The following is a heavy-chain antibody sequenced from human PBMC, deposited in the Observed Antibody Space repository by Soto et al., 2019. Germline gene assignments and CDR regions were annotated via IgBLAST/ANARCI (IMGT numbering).Heavy chain of an antibody. CDR3: ARDVCWSGYWGGIDV. J-gene: IGHJ6*02. D-gene: IGHD3-3*01. CDR1: GYTFTSYY. Sequence: GASVKVSCKASGYTFTSYYMHWLRQAPGQGLEWMGIINPSVGSTSYAQKLQGRVTMTRDTSTSTLYMVPSSLSSDDPAVYYFARDVCWSGYWGGIDVWG. V-gene: IGHV1-46*01. CDR2: INPSVGST.